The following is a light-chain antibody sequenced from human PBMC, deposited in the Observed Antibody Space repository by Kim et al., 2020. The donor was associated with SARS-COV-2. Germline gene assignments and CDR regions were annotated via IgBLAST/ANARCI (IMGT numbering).Light chain of an antibody. CDR2: KAS. V-gene: IGKV1-5*03. CDR1: QTITTW. CDR3: QQYHSYPLT. Sequence: DIQMIQSPSTLSASVGDRVTITCRASQTITTWLTWYQQRPGKAPKLLIYKASALESGVPSRFSGSGSGTEFTLNISSLQPDDFATYYCQQYHSYPLTFGGGTKVDIK. J-gene: IGKJ4*01.